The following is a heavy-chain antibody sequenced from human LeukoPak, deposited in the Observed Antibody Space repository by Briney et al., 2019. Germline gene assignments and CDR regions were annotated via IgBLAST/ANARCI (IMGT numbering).Heavy chain of an antibody. D-gene: IGHD3-9*01. CDR1: GFTFSSYS. CDR3: ARAGLRYFDWLPPHYFGY. J-gene: IGHJ4*02. V-gene: IGHV3-21*01. Sequence: GGSLRLSCAASGFTFSSYSMNWVRQAPGKGLEWVSSISSSSSYIYYADSVKGRFTISRDNAKNSLYLQMNSLRAEDTAVYYCARAGLRYFDWLPPHYFGYWGQGTLVTVSS. CDR2: ISSSSSYI.